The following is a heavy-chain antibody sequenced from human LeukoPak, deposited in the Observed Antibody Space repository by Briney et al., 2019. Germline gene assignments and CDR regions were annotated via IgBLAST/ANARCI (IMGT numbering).Heavy chain of an antibody. CDR3: ARKNITMIKGTLFDY. Sequence: SETLSLTCAVYGGAFSGYYWSWIRQSPGKGLEWIGEINHSGSTDYNPSLKSRVTMSVDTSKNQFSLRLSSVTAADTAVYYCARKNITMIKGTLFDYWGQGILVTVSS. V-gene: IGHV4-34*01. J-gene: IGHJ4*02. CDR2: INHSGST. D-gene: IGHD3-22*01. CDR1: GGAFSGYY.